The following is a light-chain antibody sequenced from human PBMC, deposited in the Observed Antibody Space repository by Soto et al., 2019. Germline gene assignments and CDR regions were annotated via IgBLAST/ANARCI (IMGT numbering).Light chain of an antibody. CDR1: QAINRY. J-gene: IGKJ5*01. V-gene: IGKV1-39*01. CDR2: AAS. Sequence: DIQVAQSPSSLSASVGDRVTITCRTSQAINRYLDWYQQTPRRAPKLLIYAASILHSGVPARFSGSGVGTYFTLTINGLQPEDFTAYYCQQTYDTPITFGQGTRWRL. CDR3: QQTYDTPIT.